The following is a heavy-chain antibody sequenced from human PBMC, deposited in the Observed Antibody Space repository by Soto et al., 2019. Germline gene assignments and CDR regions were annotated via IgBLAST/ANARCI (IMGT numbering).Heavy chain of an antibody. CDR1: GSPFSDYY. D-gene: IGHD2-21*01. CDR2: ISPKSTYR. Sequence: GGSLRLSCPTSGSPFSDYYMSWIRQAPGKGLEWLSHISPKSTYRNYADSVKGRFTISRDNTKSSLFLQMNSLGVEDTAVYYCVRGGGGGLFEHWGQGVLVTVSS. CDR3: VRGGGGGLFEH. V-gene: IGHV3-11*06. J-gene: IGHJ4*02.